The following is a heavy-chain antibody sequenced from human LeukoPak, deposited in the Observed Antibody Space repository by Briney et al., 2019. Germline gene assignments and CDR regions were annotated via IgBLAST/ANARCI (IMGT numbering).Heavy chain of an antibody. V-gene: IGHV3-21*01. CDR2: ISSSSSYI. CDR3: ARMARGQPDY. D-gene: IGHD5-24*01. J-gene: IGHJ4*02. CDR1: GFTFSSYS. Sequence: TGGSLRLSCAASGFTFSSYSMNWVRQAPGKGLEWVSSISSSSSYIYYADSVKGRFTISRDNAKNSLYLQMNSLRAEDTAVYYCARMARGQPDYWGQGTLVTASS.